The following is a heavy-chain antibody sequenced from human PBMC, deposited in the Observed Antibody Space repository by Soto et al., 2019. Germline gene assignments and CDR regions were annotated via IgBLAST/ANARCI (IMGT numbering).Heavy chain of an antibody. CDR3: AKDVVVAATLDMDV. V-gene: IGHV3-30*18. CDR1: GFTFSSYG. CDR2: ISYDGSNK. Sequence: GGSLRLSCAASGFTFSSYGMHWVRQAPGKGLEWVAVISYDGSNKYYADSVKGRFTVSRAKSKSTLYLQMNSLRAQDMALYYCAKDVVVAATLDMDVWGQGATVTVSS. D-gene: IGHD2-15*01. J-gene: IGHJ6*02.